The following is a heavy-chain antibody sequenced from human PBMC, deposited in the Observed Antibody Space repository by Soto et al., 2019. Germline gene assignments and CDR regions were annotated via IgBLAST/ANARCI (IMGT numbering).Heavy chain of an antibody. Sequence: PGGSLRLSCAASGCTFSNYVMSWVRQAPGKGLEWVSTISGSGGSTYYTDSVRGRFTISRDNSRNTLYLQMNSLRAEDAAVYYCASQSPLYSGYAHWGQGTQVTVSS. J-gene: IGHJ4*02. V-gene: IGHV3-23*01. D-gene: IGHD5-12*01. CDR2: ISGSGGST. CDR1: GCTFSNYV. CDR3: ASQSPLYSGYAH.